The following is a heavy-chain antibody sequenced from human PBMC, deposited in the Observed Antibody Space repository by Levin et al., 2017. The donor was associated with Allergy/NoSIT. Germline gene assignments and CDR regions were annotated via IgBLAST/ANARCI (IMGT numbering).Heavy chain of an antibody. CDR3: AKASGVAGPTTRYGMDV. Sequence: GGSLRLSCAASGFTFSSYAMSWVRQAPGKGLEWVSAISGSGGSTYYADSVKGRFTISRDNSKNTLYLQMNSLRAEDTAVYYCAKASGVAGPTTRYGMDVWGQGTTVTVSS. CDR2: ISGSGGST. J-gene: IGHJ6*02. V-gene: IGHV3-23*01. D-gene: IGHD6-19*01. CDR1: GFTFSSYA.